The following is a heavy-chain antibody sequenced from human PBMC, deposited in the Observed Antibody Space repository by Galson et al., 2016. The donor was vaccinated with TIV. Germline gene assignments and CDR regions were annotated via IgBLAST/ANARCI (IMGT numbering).Heavy chain of an antibody. J-gene: IGHJ6*02. CDR2: INAGTGDT. CDR1: GYTITSYA. V-gene: IGHV1-3*01. CDR3: ARDFGGSFSPFYGMDV. Sequence: SVKVSCKASGYTITSYAMHWVRQAPGQRFEWMGWINAGTGDTKFSQKSQGRVTLTRDTSASTVYMGLSGLTSEDTAVYYCARDFGGSFSPFYGMDVWGQGTTVTVSS. D-gene: IGHD3-16*01.